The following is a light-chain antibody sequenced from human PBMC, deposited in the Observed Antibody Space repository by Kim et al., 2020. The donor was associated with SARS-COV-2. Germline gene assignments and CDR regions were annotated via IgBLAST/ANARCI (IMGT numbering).Light chain of an antibody. V-gene: IGKV1-8*01. Sequence: SASTGDRVTITCRASQGISSFLAWYQQKPGKAPKLLIYAASTLQSGVPSRFSGSGSGTDFTLTISSLQPEDSATYYCQQSNSTPLTFGGGTKLEI. J-gene: IGKJ4*01. CDR2: AAS. CDR3: QQSNSTPLT. CDR1: QGISSF.